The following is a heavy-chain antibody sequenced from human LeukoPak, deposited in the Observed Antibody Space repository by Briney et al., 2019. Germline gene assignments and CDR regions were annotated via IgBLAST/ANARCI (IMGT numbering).Heavy chain of an antibody. D-gene: IGHD5-24*01. CDR1: VYTFTGYY. CDR2: INPNSGGT. Sequence: ASVNVSCTASVYTFTGYYMHWARQAPGQGREGMGWINPNSGGTNYAQKFQGRVTMTRDTSISTAYMELSRLRSDDTAVYYCARLRDGYNAFDYWGQGTLVTVSS. V-gene: IGHV1-2*02. J-gene: IGHJ4*02. CDR3: ARLRDGYNAFDY.